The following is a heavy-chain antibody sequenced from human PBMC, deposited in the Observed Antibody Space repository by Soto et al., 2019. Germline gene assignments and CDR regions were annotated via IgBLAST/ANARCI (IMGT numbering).Heavy chain of an antibody. D-gene: IGHD3-22*01. CDR2: IYTGGTT. V-gene: IGHV3-53*01. J-gene: IGHJ4*02. CDR3: ARESYDSSGYYQYYFDY. Sequence: GGSLRLSCAASGFTVSNNDMSWVRQAPGKGLEWVSIIYTGGTTDYVDSVKGRFIISRDNSKNTLYLQMDSLRAEDTAVYYCARESYDSSGYYQYYFDYWGQGTLVTVSS. CDR1: GFTVSNND.